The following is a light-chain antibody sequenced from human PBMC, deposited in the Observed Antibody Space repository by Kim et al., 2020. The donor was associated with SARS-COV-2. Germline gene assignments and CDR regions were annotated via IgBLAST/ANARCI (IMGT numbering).Light chain of an antibody. J-gene: IGKJ1*01. V-gene: IGKV3-20*01. CDR2: GAS. CDR1: QSVSSYY. CDR3: QQYGSSPRT. Sequence: SPGEIATLSCRASQSVSSYYLAWYQRKPGQAPRLFIYGASSRAIGIPDRFSGSGSGTDFTLTINRLEPEDFAVYYCQQYGSSPRTFGQGTKVEIK.